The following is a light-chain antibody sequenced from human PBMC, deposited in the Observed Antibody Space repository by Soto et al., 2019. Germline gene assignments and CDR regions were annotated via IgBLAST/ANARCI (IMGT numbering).Light chain of an antibody. CDR2: GAS. V-gene: IGKV3-20*01. CDR1: QSGSNNY. J-gene: IGKJ1*01. Sequence: EIVLTQSPGTLSLSPGQRATLSCRASQSGSNNYLAWYQQKPGQAPRLLIYGASNRATGIPDRFSGSGSGTDFTLTISRLEPEDFAVYYCQQYGRSGTFGQGTKVEIK. CDR3: QQYGRSGT.